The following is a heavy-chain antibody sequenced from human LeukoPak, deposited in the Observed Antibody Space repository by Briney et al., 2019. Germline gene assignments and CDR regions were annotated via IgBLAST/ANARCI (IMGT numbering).Heavy chain of an antibody. CDR3: ARVGRTYYDMLTGWFFP. D-gene: IGHD3-9*01. CDR2: INHSGST. CDR1: GGSFSGYY. J-gene: IGHJ5*02. V-gene: IGHV4-34*01. Sequence: SETLSLTCAVYGGSFSGYYWSWIRQPPGKGLEWIGEINHSGSTNYNPSLKSRVTISVDTSKNQFSLKLSSVTAADTAVYYCARVGRTYYDMLTGWFFPWGEGTLVTVSP.